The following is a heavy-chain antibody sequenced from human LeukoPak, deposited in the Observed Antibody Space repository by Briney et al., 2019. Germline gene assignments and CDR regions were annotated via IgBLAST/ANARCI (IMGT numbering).Heavy chain of an antibody. D-gene: IGHD6-13*01. CDR1: GFTFSSYA. CDR2: ISGSGGST. CDR3: AKVEGGAAAGFFDY. V-gene: IGHV3-23*01. Sequence: GGSLGLSCAASGFTFSSYAMSWVRQAPGKGLEWVSAISGSGGSTYYADSAKGRFTISRDNSKNTLYLQMNSLRAEDTAVYYCAKVEGGAAAGFFDYWGQGTLVTVSS. J-gene: IGHJ4*02.